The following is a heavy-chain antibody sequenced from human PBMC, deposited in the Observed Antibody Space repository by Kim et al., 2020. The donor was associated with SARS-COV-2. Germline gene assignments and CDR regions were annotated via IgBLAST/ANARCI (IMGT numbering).Heavy chain of an antibody. V-gene: IGHV3-7*01. Sequence: GGSLRLSCAASGFTFSSYWMSWVRQAPGKGLEWVANIKQDGSEKYYVDSVKGRFTISRDNAKNSLYLQMNSLRAEDTAVYYCARVGRGSSGYYYGFDYWGQGTLVTVSS. CDR3: ARVGRGSSGYYYGFDY. CDR2: IKQDGSEK. CDR1: GFTFSSYW. J-gene: IGHJ4*02. D-gene: IGHD3-22*01.